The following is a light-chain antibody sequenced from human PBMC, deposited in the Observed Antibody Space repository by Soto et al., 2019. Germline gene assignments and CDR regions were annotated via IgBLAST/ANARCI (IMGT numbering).Light chain of an antibody. CDR1: QGISSY. CDR2: AAS. V-gene: IGKV1-8*01. CDR3: QQYYSYPVT. J-gene: IGKJ3*01. Sequence: AIRMTQSPSSLSASTGDRVTITCRASQGISSYLAWYQQKPGKAPKLLIYAASTLQSGVPSRFSGRGSGTDFTLTISCLQSEDFATYYCQQYYSYPVTFGPGTKVDIK.